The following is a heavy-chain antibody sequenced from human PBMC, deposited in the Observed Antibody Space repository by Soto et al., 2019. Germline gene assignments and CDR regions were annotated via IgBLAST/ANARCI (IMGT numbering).Heavy chain of an antibody. Sequence: SLRLSCTESGLIFGDYAMIWVRQAPGKGLEWVGFIRSKAYGGTTEYAASVKGRFTISRDDSKSIAYLQMNSLKTEDTAVYYCTRDLDFWSGYHFDYWGQGT. CDR3: TRDLDFWSGYHFDY. CDR2: IRSKAYGGTT. D-gene: IGHD3-3*01. V-gene: IGHV3-49*04. J-gene: IGHJ4*02. CDR1: GLIFGDYA.